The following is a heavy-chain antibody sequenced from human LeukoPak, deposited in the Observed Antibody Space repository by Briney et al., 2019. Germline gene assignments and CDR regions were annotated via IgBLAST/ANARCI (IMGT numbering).Heavy chain of an antibody. CDR3: ARDDRSTRSSFGLDAYDV. CDR2: IKEDGSQK. J-gene: IGHJ3*01. Sequence: PGGSLRLSCAASGFTFSRYWMTWARQAPGKGLDWVANIKEDGSQKYYVDSVKGRFTISRDNAKGSLYLQMNSLRAEDTAVYYCARDDRSTRSSFGLDAYDVWGQGTMATVSS. D-gene: IGHD6-6*01. CDR1: GFTFSRYW. V-gene: IGHV3-7*01.